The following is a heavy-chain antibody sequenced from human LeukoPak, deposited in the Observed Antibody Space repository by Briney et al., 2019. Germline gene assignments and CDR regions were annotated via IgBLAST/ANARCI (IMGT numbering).Heavy chain of an antibody. CDR3: AKDRSYSGSYCDY. D-gene: IGHD1-26*01. Sequence: PGGSLRLSCAASGFTFSSYAMHRVRQAPGKGLEWVAVISYDGSNKYYADSVKGRFTISRDNSKNTLYLQMNSLRAEDTAVYYCAKDRSYSGSYCDYWGQGTLVTVSS. CDR2: ISYDGSNK. V-gene: IGHV3-30*04. CDR1: GFTFSSYA. J-gene: IGHJ4*02.